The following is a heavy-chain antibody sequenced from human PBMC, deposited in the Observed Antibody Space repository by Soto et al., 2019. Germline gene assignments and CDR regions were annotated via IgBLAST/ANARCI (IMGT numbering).Heavy chain of an antibody. Sequence: SETLSLTCTVSGGSISGYYWSWIRQPPGKGLEWIGYMYNTGNTVYNPSFKSRVTISVDTSKNQFSLKLNSVSAADTAVYYCARDLWGYCGTDCYPLDVWGQGTMVTVSS. CDR3: ARDLWGYCGTDCYPLDV. J-gene: IGHJ6*02. V-gene: IGHV4-59*01. D-gene: IGHD2-21*02. CDR1: GGSISGYY. CDR2: MYNTGNT.